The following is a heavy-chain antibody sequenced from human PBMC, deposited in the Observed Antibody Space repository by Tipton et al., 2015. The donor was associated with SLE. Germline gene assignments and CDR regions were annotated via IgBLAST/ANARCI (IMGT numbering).Heavy chain of an antibody. J-gene: IGHJ6*03. CDR2: IYNSGST. Sequence: TLSLTCTVSGGSISSYYWSWIRQPAGGGLEWIGRIYNSGSTNYNPSLMSRVTMSVDTSKNQFSLRLRSATAADTAVYYCARSPPRPLAYYDYYYYMDVWGKGTTVTVSS. CDR1: GGSISSYY. V-gene: IGHV4-4*07. CDR3: ARSPPRPLAYYDYYYYMDV. D-gene: IGHD1-1*01.